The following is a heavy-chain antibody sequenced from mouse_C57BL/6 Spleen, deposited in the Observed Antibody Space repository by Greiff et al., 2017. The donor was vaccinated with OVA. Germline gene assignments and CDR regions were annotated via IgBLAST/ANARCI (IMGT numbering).Heavy chain of an antibody. Sequence: QVQLQQPGAELVMPGASVKLSCKASGYTFTSYWMHWVKQRPGQGLEWIGEIDPSDSYTNYNQKFKGKSTLTVDKSSSTAYMQLSSLTSEDSAVYYCARSGTWTDAMDYWGQGTSVTVSS. CDR3: ARSGTWTDAMDY. J-gene: IGHJ4*01. D-gene: IGHD3-3*01. CDR2: IDPSDSYT. CDR1: GYTFTSYW. V-gene: IGHV1-69*01.